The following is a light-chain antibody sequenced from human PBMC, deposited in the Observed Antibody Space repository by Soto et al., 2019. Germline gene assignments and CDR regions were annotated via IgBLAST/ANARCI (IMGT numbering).Light chain of an antibody. CDR3: QQYDSHPMYT. CDR2: KTS. V-gene: IGKV1-5*03. J-gene: IGKJ2*01. CDR1: QNIVNW. Sequence: DIQMTQSPSTLSASVGDRVAITCRARQNIVNWLAWYQQKPGKAPNLLIYKTSTLQRGVPSRFSGSGSGTEFTLTISSLQPDDFATSYCQQYDSHPMYTFGQGTKVDIK.